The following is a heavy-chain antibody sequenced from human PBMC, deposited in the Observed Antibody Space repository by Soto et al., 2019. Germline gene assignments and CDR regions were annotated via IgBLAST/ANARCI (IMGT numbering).Heavy chain of an antibody. D-gene: IGHD6-13*01. V-gene: IGHV3-23*01. CDR1: GFTFSSYA. CDR3: AKVSSSWYDYYYMDV. CDR2: ISGSGGST. Sequence: GALRLSCAASGFTFSSYAMSWVRQAPGKGLEWVSAISGSGGSTYYADSVKGRFTISRDNSKNTLYLQMNSLRAEDTAVYYCAKVSSSWYDYYYMDVWGKGTTVTVSS. J-gene: IGHJ6*03.